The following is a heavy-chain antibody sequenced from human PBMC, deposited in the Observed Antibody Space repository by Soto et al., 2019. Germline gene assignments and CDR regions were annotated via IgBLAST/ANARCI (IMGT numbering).Heavy chain of an antibody. J-gene: IGHJ4*02. CDR3: ARTAMVRGVLSLFDY. V-gene: IGHV3-23*01. Sequence: GGSLRLSCAASGFTFSSYAMSWVRQAPGKGLEWVSAISGSGGSTYYADSVKGRFTISRDNSKNTLYLQMNSLRAEDTAVYYCARTAMVRGVLSLFDYWGQGTLVTLSS. CDR1: GFTFSSYA. CDR2: ISGSGGST. D-gene: IGHD3-10*01.